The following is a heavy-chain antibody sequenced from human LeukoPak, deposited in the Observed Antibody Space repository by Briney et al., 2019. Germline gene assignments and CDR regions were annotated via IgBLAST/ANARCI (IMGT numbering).Heavy chain of an antibody. V-gene: IGHV4-59*01. J-gene: IGHJ5*02. CDR1: GGSISSYY. Sequence: SETLSLTCTVSGGSISSYYWSWIRQPPGKGLEWIGYIYYSGSTNYDPSLKSRVTISVDTSKNQFSLKLSSVTAADTAVYYCARGPNWFDPWGQGTLVTVSS. CDR2: IYYSGST. CDR3: ARGPNWFDP.